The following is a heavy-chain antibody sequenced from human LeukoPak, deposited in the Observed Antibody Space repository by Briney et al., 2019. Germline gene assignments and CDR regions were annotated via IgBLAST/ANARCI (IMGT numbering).Heavy chain of an antibody. Sequence: SVKVSCKASGGTFSSYAISWVRQAPGQGLEWMGGIIPIFGTANYAQKFQGRVTITTDESTSTAYMELSSLRSEDTAVYYCASSAAHTIVVVPADAFDIWGQGTMVTVSS. D-gene: IGHD2-2*01. CDR1: GGTFSSYA. V-gene: IGHV1-69*05. J-gene: IGHJ3*02. CDR3: ASSAAHTIVVVPADAFDI. CDR2: IIPIFGTA.